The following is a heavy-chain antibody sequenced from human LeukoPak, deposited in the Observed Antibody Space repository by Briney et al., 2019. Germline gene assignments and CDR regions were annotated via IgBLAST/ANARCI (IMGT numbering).Heavy chain of an antibody. CDR1: GGSIRSSSYY. J-gene: IGHJ3*02. CDR3: ARQDRSSIAARPDAFDI. V-gene: IGHV4-39*01. D-gene: IGHD6-6*01. Sequence: SETLSLTCTVSGGSIRSSSYYWGWMRQPPGKGLEWIGSIYYSGSTFYNPSLKSRVTISVDTSKNQFSLKLSSVTAADTAVYYCARQDRSSIAARPDAFDIWGQGTMVTVSS. CDR2: IYYSGST.